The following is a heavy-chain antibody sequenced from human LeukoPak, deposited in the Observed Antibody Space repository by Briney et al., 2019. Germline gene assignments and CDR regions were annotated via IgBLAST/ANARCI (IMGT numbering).Heavy chain of an antibody. J-gene: IGHJ4*02. CDR2: IWFDGSNE. CDR1: GFIFSNYG. Sequence: GRSLRLSCAASGFIFSNYGMHWVRQAPGKGLEWVAVIWFDGSNEDYADSVKGRFTISRDNSKNTLFLQMNSLRAEDTAVYYCAKVVPFELGFDYWGREPWSPSPQ. V-gene: IGHV3-33*06. CDR3: AKVVPFELGFDY. D-gene: IGHD3/OR15-3a*01.